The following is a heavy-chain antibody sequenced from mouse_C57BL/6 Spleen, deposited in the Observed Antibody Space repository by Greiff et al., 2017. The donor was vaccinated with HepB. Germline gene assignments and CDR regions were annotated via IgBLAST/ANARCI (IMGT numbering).Heavy chain of an antibody. D-gene: IGHD2-1*01. CDR1: GFNIKDDY. J-gene: IGHJ3*01. V-gene: IGHV14-4*01. Sequence: VQLQQSGAELVRPGASVKLSCTASGFNIKDDYMHWVKQRPEQGLEWIGWIDPENGDTEYASKFQGKATITADTSSNTAYLQLSSLASEDTAVYYCTLCGNGWFAYWGQGTLVTVSA. CDR2: IDPENGDT. CDR3: TLCGNGWFAY.